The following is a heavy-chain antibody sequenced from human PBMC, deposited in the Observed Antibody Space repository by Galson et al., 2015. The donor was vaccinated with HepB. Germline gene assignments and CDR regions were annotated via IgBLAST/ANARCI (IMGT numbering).Heavy chain of an antibody. Sequence: TLSLTCAVSGGSISSSNWWSWVRQPPGKGLEWIGEIYHSGSTNYNPSLKSRVTISVDKSKNQFSLKLSSVTAADTAVYYCARESGYCSGGSCYGNGMDVWGQGTTVTVSS. CDR2: IYHSGST. CDR3: ARESGYCSGGSCYGNGMDV. J-gene: IGHJ6*02. V-gene: IGHV4-4*02. CDR1: GGSISSSNW. D-gene: IGHD2-15*01.